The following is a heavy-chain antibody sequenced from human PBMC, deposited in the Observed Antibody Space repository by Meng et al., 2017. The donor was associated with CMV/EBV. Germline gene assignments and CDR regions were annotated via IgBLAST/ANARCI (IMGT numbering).Heavy chain of an antibody. CDR3: AKDTYSSLDY. V-gene: IGHV3-30*02. Sequence: GESLKISCAASGFTFSSYWMHWVRQAPGKGLEWVAFIRYDGSNKYYADSVKGRFTISRDNSKNTLYLQMNSLRAEDTAVYYCAKDTYSSLDYWGQGTLVTVSS. D-gene: IGHD6-13*01. CDR2: IRYDGSNK. J-gene: IGHJ4*02. CDR1: GFTFSSYW.